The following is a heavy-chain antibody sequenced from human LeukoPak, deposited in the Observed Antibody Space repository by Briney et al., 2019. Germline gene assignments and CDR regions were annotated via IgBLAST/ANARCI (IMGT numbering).Heavy chain of an antibody. CDR1: GFTFSSYA. V-gene: IGHV3-64D*06. D-gene: IGHD6-19*01. CDR3: VKDRIEGRSGWYYFDY. Sequence: GGSLRLSCSASGFTFSSYAMHWVRQAPGKGLEYVSAISSNGSSTYYADSVKGRFTISRDNSKNTLYLQMSSLRAEDTAVYYCVKDRIEGRSGWYYFDYWGQGTLVTVSS. CDR2: ISSNGSST. J-gene: IGHJ4*02.